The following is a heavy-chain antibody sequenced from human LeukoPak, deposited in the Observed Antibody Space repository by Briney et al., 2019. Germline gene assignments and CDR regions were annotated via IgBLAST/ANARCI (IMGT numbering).Heavy chain of an antibody. D-gene: IGHD6-13*01. J-gene: IGHJ5*02. V-gene: IGHV3-30*18. CDR1: GFTFSSYG. Sequence: GGSLRLSCAASGFTFSSYGMHWVRRAPGKGLEWVAVISYDGSNKYYADSVKGRFTISRDNSKNTLYLQMNSLRAEDTAVYYCAKSIAAAGSTWGQGTLVTVSS. CDR3: AKSIAAAGST. CDR2: ISYDGSNK.